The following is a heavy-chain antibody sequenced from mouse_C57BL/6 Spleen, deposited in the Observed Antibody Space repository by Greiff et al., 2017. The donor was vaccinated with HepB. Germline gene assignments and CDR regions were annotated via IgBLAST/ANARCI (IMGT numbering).Heavy chain of an antibody. D-gene: IGHD4-1*01. CDR2: IYPGDGDT. Sequence: VKLQESGAELVKPGASVKISCKASGYAFSSYWMNWVKQRPGKGLEWIGQIYPGDGDTNYNGKFKGKATLTADKSSSTAYMQLSSLTSEDSAVYFCARGKTGYYFDYWGQGTTLTVSS. J-gene: IGHJ2*01. CDR3: ARGKTGYYFDY. CDR1: GYAFSSYW. V-gene: IGHV1-80*01.